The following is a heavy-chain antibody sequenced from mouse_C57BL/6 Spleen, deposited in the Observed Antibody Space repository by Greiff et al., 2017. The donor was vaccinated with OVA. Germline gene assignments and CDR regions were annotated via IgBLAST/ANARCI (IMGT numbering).Heavy chain of an antibody. Sequence: QVQLQQPGAELVKPGASVQLSCKASGYTFTSYWMHWVTQRPGQGLEWIGMIHPNSGSTHYNEKLKSKATLTVDKSSSTAYMQLSSLTSEDSAVYYCARGTTVVHYYAMDYWGQGTSVTVSS. CDR1: GYTFTSYW. D-gene: IGHD1-1*01. V-gene: IGHV1-64*01. CDR3: ARGTTVVHYYAMDY. J-gene: IGHJ4*01. CDR2: IHPNSGST.